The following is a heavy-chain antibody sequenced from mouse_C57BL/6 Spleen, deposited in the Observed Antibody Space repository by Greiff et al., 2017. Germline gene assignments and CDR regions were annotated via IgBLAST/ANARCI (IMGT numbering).Heavy chain of an antibody. J-gene: IGHJ2*01. D-gene: IGHD2-3*01. CDR2: INPNNGGT. CDR1: GYTFTDYY. V-gene: IGHV1-26*01. CDR3: ARWLLRGGLDY. Sequence: VQLQQSGPELVKPGASVKISCKASGYTFTDYYMNWVKQSHGKSLEWIGDINPNNGGTSYNQKFKGKATLTVDKSSSTAYMELRSLTSEDSAVYYCARWLLRGGLDYWGQGTTLTVSS.